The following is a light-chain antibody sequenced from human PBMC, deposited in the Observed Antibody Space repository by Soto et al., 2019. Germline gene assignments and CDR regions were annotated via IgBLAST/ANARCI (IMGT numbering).Light chain of an antibody. CDR2: LNSDGSH. J-gene: IGLJ1*01. V-gene: IGLV4-69*01. CDR1: SGHSSYA. Sequence: QLVLTQSPSASASLGASGNLTCTLSSGHSSYAIAWHQQQPEKGPRYLMKLNSDGSHSKGDGIPDRFSGSSSGADRYLTISSLQYEDEADYYCQTWGTGIQVFGTGTKVTVL. CDR3: QTWGTGIQV.